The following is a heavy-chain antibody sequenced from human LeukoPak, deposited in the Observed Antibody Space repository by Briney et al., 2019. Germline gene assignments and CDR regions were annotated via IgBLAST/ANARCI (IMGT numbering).Heavy chain of an antibody. Sequence: SETLSLTCSVSGAAFSAYFWSWIRQPPGMGLEWIGYIHSSGITKYNPSLTGRVTMSVDTSKNQFSLKVMSVTSADTAVYYCARDPAGDYGYWGQGTLVTISS. V-gene: IGHV4-4*09. CDR3: ARDPAGDYGY. J-gene: IGHJ4*02. CDR2: IHSSGIT. CDR1: GAAFSAYF. D-gene: IGHD4-17*01.